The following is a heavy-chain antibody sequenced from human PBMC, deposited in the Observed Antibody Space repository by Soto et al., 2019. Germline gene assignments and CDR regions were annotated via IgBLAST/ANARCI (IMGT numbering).Heavy chain of an antibody. V-gene: IGHV3-66*01. Sequence: VGSLRLSCAASGFTVSSNYMSWVRQAPGKGLEWVSVIYSGGSTYYADSVKGRFTISRDNSKNTLYLQMNSLRAEDTAVYDCSRERSRYNWDPYYYYYGMDVWGQGTTVTVSS. J-gene: IGHJ6*02. CDR1: GFTVSSNY. CDR2: IYSGGST. D-gene: IGHD1-20*01. CDR3: SRERSRYNWDPYYYYYGMDV.